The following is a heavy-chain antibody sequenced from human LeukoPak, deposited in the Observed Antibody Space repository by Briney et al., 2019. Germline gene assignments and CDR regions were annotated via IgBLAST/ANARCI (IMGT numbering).Heavy chain of an antibody. Sequence: ASVKVSCKTYGSTFTWFLIHWVRQAPGQGLEWVGTINPKGDITSYAQRFQGRVTLTEDTSTSTFYMELSSLTSDDTAVYFCARPAYCDGTNCGYWLDPWGPGTLVTVSS. CDR1: GSTFTWFL. V-gene: IGHV1-46*01. D-gene: IGHD2-21*01. CDR3: ARPAYCDGTNCGYWLDP. CDR2: INPKGDIT. J-gene: IGHJ5*02.